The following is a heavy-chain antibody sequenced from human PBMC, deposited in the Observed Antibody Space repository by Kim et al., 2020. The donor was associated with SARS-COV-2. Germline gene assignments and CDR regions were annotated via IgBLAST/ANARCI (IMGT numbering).Heavy chain of an antibody. CDR2: ITGRGSGT. CDR3: AKGRADSAVDWFDH. Sequence: GGSLRLSCAASGFTFSRYAVTWVRQAPGKGLEWVSTITGRGSGTYYTESVKGRFTISRDNSENTLHLQMNSLRAEDTAVYYCAKGRADSAVDWFDHWGQGTLVTVSS. D-gene: IGHD1-26*01. V-gene: IGHV3-23*01. CDR1: GFTFSRYA. J-gene: IGHJ5*02.